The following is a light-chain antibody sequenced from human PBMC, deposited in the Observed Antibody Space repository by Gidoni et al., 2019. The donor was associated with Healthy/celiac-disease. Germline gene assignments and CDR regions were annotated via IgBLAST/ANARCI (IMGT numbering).Light chain of an antibody. CDR3: QQYNNWPPIT. J-gene: IGKJ5*01. CDR2: GAS. Sequence: EIGMTQSQATLSVSPGEIATLACRASQSVSSNLSGDQQKPGQAPRLLIYGASTRATGIPARFSGSGSGTEYTLTISSLESEDFAVYYCQQYNNWPPITFGQGTRLEIK. V-gene: IGKV3-15*01. CDR1: QSVSSN.